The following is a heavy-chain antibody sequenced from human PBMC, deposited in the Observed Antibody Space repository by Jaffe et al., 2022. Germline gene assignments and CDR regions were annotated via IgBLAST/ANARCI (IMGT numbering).Heavy chain of an antibody. CDR1: GGSISSSSYY. CDR2: IYYSGST. Sequence: QLQLQESGPGLVKPSETLSLTCTVSGGSISSSSYYWGWIRQPPGKGLEWIGSIYYSGSTYYNPSLKSRVTISVDTSKNQFSLKLSSVTAADTAVYYCARRTYNWNDMDVWGKGTTVTVSS. D-gene: IGHD1-20*01. J-gene: IGHJ6*03. CDR3: ARRTYNWNDMDV. V-gene: IGHV4-39*01.